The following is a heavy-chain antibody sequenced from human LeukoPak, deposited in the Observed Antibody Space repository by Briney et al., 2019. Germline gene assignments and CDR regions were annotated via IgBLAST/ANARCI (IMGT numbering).Heavy chain of an antibody. CDR2: IYYSGST. D-gene: IGHD6-25*01. J-gene: IGHJ3*02. CDR1: GGSISSSSYY. Sequence: SETLSLTCTVSGGSISSSSYYWGWIRQPPGKGLEWIGSIYYSGSTYYNPSLKSRVTISVDTSKNQFSLKLSSVTAADTAVYYCARDDRIAALPYDAFDIWGQGTMVTVSS. CDR3: ARDDRIAALPYDAFDI. V-gene: IGHV4-39*07.